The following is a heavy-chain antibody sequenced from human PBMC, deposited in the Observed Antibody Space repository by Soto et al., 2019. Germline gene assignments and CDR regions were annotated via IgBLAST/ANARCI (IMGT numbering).Heavy chain of an antibody. CDR3: ATLSDAFDI. Sequence: PGGSLRLSCAASGFTFSNYVMHWVRQAPGKGLEWVAVTWYDASNKYYADSVKGRFTISRDNSKNTLYLQMNSLRAEDTAVYFCATLSDAFDIWGQGTMVTVSS. CDR1: GFTFSNYV. V-gene: IGHV3-33*01. J-gene: IGHJ3*02. CDR2: TWYDASNK.